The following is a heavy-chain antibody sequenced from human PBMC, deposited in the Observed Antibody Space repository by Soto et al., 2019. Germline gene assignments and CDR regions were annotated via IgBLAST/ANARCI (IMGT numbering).Heavy chain of an antibody. V-gene: IGHV3-21*01. J-gene: IGHJ4*02. CDR1: GFIFNTYS. Sequence: GGSLRLSCAASGFIFNTYSMDWVRQAPGKGLEWVASISPSGSYMYYGDSLKGRFTVSRDNAKNPLYLQMDSLRADDTAIYYCARFGLVTFDCWGQGTLVTSPQ. CDR3: ARFGLVTFDC. CDR2: ISPSGSYM. D-gene: IGHD3-3*01.